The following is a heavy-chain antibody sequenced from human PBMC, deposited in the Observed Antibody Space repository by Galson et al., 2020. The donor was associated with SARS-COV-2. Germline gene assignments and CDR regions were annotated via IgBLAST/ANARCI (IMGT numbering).Heavy chain of an antibody. CDR3: AKGPNSDSGGWFGIDY. J-gene: IGHJ4*01. V-gene: IGHV3-9*01. D-gene: IGHD6-19*01. CDR2: ITRNSGNI. CDR1: GFTFDDSA. Sequence: SLKISCPASGFTFDDSAMHWVRQAPGKGLEWVSTITRNSGNIGYAVSVKVRFTISRDNATNSLFLQMNSLRAEDTAMYYCAKGPNSDSGGWFGIDYLGHGTLVTFSS.